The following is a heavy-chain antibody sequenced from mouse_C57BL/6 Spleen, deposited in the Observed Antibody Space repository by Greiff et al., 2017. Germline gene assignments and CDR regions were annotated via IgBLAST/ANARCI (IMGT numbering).Heavy chain of an antibody. J-gene: IGHJ2*01. CDR2: IYPGSGST. V-gene: IGHV1-55*01. CDR3: ARGYYDYDGDFAY. Sequence: QVQLQQPGAELVKPGASVKMSCKASGYTFTSYWITWVKQRPGQGLEWIGDIYPGSGSTNYNEKFKSKATLTVDTASSTAYMQLSSLTSEDSAVYYCARGYYDYDGDFAYWGQGTTLTVSS. CDR1: GYTFTSYW. D-gene: IGHD2-4*01.